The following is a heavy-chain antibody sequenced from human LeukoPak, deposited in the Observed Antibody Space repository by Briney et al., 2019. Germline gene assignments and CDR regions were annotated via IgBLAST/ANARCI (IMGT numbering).Heavy chain of an antibody. CDR3: AKAVDYGGNSDNY. V-gene: IGHV3-23*01. CDR1: GCTFSSYA. Sequence: PGGSLRLSCAASGCTFSSYAMSWVRQAPGKGLEWVSAISGSGGSTYYADSVKGRFTISRDNSKNTLYLQMNSLRAEDTAVYYCAKAVDYGGNSDNYWGQGTLVTVSS. J-gene: IGHJ4*02. CDR2: ISGSGGST. D-gene: IGHD4-23*01.